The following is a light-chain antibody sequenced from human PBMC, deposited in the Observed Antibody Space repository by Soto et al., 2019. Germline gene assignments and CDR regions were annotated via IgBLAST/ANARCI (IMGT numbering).Light chain of an antibody. Sequence: QSALTQPPSASGSPGQSVTISCTGTSSDIGGYKYVSWYQQHPGKAPKLMIYEVSKRPSRVPDRFSGSKSGNTAALTVSGLQADDEADYYCSSYAGSKNLVLGGGTKLTVL. CDR1: SSDIGGYKY. CDR2: EVS. V-gene: IGLV2-8*01. CDR3: SSYAGSKNLV. J-gene: IGLJ2*01.